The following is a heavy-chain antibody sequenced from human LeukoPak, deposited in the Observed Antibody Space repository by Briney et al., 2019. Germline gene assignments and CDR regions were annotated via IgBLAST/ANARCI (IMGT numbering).Heavy chain of an antibody. D-gene: IGHD3-10*01. J-gene: IGHJ6*03. CDR1: GGSISSYY. Sequence: SETLSLTCTVSGGSISSYYWSWIRQPPGKGLEWIGYIYYSGSTNYNPSLKSRVTISVDTSKNQFSLKLSSVTAADTAVYYCASVVYMVRGTIVGYYMDVWGKGTTVTVSS. CDR3: ASVVYMVRGTIVGYYMDV. V-gene: IGHV4-59*01. CDR2: IYYSGST.